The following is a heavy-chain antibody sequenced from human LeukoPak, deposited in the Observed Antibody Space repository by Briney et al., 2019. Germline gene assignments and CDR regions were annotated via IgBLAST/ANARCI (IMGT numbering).Heavy chain of an antibody. Sequence: GGSLRLSCTASGFNFSTYWMTWVRQAPGKGLEWVAFIRYDGNNKYYADSVKGRFTISRDNSKNTLYLQMNSLRSEDTAVYYCAKDRWGSIASLDSWGQGTLVTVSS. D-gene: IGHD6-6*01. CDR1: GFNFSTYW. J-gene: IGHJ4*02. V-gene: IGHV3-30*02. CDR3: AKDRWGSIASLDS. CDR2: IRYDGNNK.